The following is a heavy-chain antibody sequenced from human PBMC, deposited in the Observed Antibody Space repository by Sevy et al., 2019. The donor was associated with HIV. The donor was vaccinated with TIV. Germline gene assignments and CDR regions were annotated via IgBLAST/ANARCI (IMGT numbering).Heavy chain of an antibody. Sequence: SETLSLTCTVSGESVTSASYYWSWLRHQPGKGLEWIGYISNSGSTVHNPSLGSRITISIDTSNSNLFLKLSSTTAAHTATYICAGGMLERLFHCNKNSQHYGMDVWGRGTTVTVSS. V-gene: IGHV4-31*03. D-gene: IGHD3-16*01. CDR2: ISNSGST. CDR1: GESVTSASYY. CDR3: AGGMLERLFHCNKNSQHYGMDV. J-gene: IGHJ6*04.